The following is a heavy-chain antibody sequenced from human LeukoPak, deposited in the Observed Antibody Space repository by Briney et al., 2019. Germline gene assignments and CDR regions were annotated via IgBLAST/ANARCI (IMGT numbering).Heavy chain of an antibody. V-gene: IGHV6-1*01. D-gene: IGHD7-27*01. Sequence: SQTLSLTCAISGDSVSSNSVGWHWIRQSPSRGLEWLGRAYYRSKWYNDYAVSVKSRITINPDTSRNQFSLQLNSVTPEDTAVYYCARNRNWGSDYWGQGTLVTVSS. CDR2: AYYRSKWYN. J-gene: IGHJ4*01. CDR3: ARNRNWGSDY. CDR1: GDSVSSNSVG.